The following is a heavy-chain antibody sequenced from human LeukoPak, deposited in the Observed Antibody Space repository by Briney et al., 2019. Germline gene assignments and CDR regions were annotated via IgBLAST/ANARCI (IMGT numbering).Heavy chain of an antibody. CDR2: IYSGGST. D-gene: IGHD4-17*01. J-gene: IGHJ4*02. CDR3: ARDLLDGDYGGASDY. V-gene: IGHV3-66*01. CDR1: GFTVSSNY. Sequence: GGSLRLSCAASGFTVSSNYMSWVRQAPGKGLEWVSVIYSGGSTYYADSVKGRFTISRDNSKNTLYLQMNSLRAEDTAVYYCARDLLDGDYGGASDYWGQGTLVTVSS.